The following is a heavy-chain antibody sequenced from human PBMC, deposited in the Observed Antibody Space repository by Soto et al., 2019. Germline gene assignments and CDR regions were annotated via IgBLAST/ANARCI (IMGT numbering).Heavy chain of an antibody. Sequence: WWSLRLSCAASGFTFSSYGMHWFRQAPGKGLEWVAVISHDGSNKYYADSVKGRFTISRDNSKNTLYLQMNSLRAEDTAVYYCAKDLQAGPGLFDYWGQGTLVTVSS. CDR1: GFTFSSYG. V-gene: IGHV3-30*18. CDR3: AKDLQAGPGLFDY. J-gene: IGHJ4*02. D-gene: IGHD6-19*01. CDR2: ISHDGSNK.